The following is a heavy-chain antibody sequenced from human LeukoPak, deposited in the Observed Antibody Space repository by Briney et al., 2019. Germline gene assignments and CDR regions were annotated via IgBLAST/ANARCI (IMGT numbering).Heavy chain of an antibody. J-gene: IGHJ4*02. V-gene: IGHV3-23*01. Sequence: GGSLRLSCAASGFTFSSYAMSWVRQAPGKGLEWVSAISGSGGSTYYADSVKGRFTISRDNAKNSLYLQMNSLRAEDTAVYYCARDAPHYYGSGSSHWGQGTLVTVSS. CDR3: ARDAPHYYGSGSSH. CDR2: ISGSGGST. D-gene: IGHD3-10*01. CDR1: GFTFSSYA.